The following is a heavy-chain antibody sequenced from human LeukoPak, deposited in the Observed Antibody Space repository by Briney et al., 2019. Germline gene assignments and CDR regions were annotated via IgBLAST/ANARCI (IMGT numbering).Heavy chain of an antibody. CDR3: AKVQYSDYDMNFDS. J-gene: IGHJ4*02. V-gene: IGHV3-23*01. CDR2: IGGSDGNT. Sequence: PGGSPRLSCAASGFTFSSYAMSWVRQAPGMGLEWVSAIGGSDGNTYYADSVKGRFTISRDNSKNSLYLQINSLRADDTAVYYCAKVQYSDYDMNFDSWGQGTLVTVSS. CDR1: GFTFSSYA. D-gene: IGHD5-12*01.